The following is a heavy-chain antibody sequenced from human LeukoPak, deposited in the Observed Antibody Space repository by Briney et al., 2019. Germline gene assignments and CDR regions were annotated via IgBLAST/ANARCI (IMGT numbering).Heavy chain of an antibody. D-gene: IGHD1-26*01. J-gene: IGHJ3*01. CDR2: IKQDGSEK. CDR3: VRLSGSHGGVFDF. Sequence: GGSLRLSCAASGFSFSIYWMTWVRQAPGKGLEWVASIKQDGSEKYYLDSVKGRFIISRDNAKNSLYVEMNSLRAEDTAVYFCVRLSGSHGGVFDFWGQGTMVTVSS. V-gene: IGHV3-7*01. CDR1: GFSFSIYW.